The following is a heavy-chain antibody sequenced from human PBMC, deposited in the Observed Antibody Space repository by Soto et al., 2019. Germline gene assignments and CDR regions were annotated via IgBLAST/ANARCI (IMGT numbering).Heavy chain of an antibody. V-gene: IGHV4-31*03. CDR1: GGSISSGGYH. Sequence: QVQLQESGPGLVKPSQTLSLTCTVSGGSISSGGYHWSWIRQHPGKGLEWIGYIYYSGSTYYNPSLKSRVTISVDTSKNQFSLKLSSVTAADTAVYYCARGVAAAGTNWFDPWGQGTLVTVSS. CDR2: IYYSGST. J-gene: IGHJ5*02. CDR3: ARGVAAAGTNWFDP. D-gene: IGHD6-13*01.